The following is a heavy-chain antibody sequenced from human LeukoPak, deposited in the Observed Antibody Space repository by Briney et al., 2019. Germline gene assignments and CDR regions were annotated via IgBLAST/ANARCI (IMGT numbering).Heavy chain of an antibody. CDR2: INPNSGGT. CDR1: GYTFTGYY. D-gene: IGHD3-16*02. CDR3: AREGSPLRLGELSFS. Sequence: ASVKVSCKASGYTFTGYYMHWVRQAPGQGLEWMGWINPNSGGTNYAQKFQGRVTMTRDTSISTAYMELSRLRSDDTAVYYCAREGSPLRLGELSFSGGQGTLVTVSS. V-gene: IGHV1-2*02. J-gene: IGHJ4*02.